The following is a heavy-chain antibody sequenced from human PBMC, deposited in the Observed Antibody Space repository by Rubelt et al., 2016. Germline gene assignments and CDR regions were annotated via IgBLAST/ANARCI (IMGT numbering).Heavy chain of an antibody. D-gene: IGHD3-3*01. CDR2: IRYDGSNK. Sequence: QVQLVESGGGLIQPGGSLRLSCAASGFTVSSNYMSWVRQAPGKGLEWVAFIRYDGSNKYYADSVKGRFTISRDNAKNSLFLQMSSLRAEDTAVYYCARVVDYNFWSGYYYWGQGTLVTVSS. V-gene: IGHV3-30*02. J-gene: IGHJ4*02. CDR1: GFTVSSNY. CDR3: ARVVDYNFWSGYYY.